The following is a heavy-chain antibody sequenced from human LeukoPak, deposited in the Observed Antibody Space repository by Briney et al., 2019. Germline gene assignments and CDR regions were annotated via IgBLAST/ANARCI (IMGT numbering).Heavy chain of an antibody. CDR1: GGTFSSYA. CDR2: IIPIFGTA. D-gene: IGHD4-17*01. Sequence: SVKVSCKASGGTFSSYAISWVRQAPGQGLEWMGGIIPIFGTANYAQKFQGRVTITADESTSTAYMELSSLRSEDTAVFYCARAHLGDYVSWFDPWGQGTLVTVSS. J-gene: IGHJ5*02. CDR3: ARAHLGDYVSWFDP. V-gene: IGHV1-69*13.